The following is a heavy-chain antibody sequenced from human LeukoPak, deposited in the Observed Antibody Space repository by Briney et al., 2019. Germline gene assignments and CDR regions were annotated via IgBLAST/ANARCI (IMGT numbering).Heavy chain of an antibody. Sequence: PGGSLRLSCAASGFIFSNYWMHWVRQAPGKGLVWVSRINSDGSTTNYADSVKGRFTISRDNAKNSLYLQMNSLRAEDTALYYCAKDFHRLGEFDAFDIWGQGTMVTVSS. V-gene: IGHV3-74*01. CDR2: INSDGSTT. D-gene: IGHD3-16*01. CDR3: AKDFHRLGEFDAFDI. J-gene: IGHJ3*02. CDR1: GFIFSNYW.